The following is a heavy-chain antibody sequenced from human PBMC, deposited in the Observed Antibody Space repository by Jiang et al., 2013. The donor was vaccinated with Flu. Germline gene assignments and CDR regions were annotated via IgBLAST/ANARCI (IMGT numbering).Heavy chain of an antibody. Sequence: GAEVKKPGASVKVSCKVSGYTLTELSMHWVRQAPGKGLEWMGGFDPEDGETIYAQKFQGRVTMTEDTSTDTAYMELSSLRSEDTAVYYCATDPLVTMVRGVSFYYYYGMDVWGQGTTVTVSS. J-gene: IGHJ6*02. V-gene: IGHV1-24*01. D-gene: IGHD3-10*01. CDR1: GYTLTELS. CDR2: FDPEDGET. CDR3: ATDPLVTMVRGVSFYYYYGMDV.